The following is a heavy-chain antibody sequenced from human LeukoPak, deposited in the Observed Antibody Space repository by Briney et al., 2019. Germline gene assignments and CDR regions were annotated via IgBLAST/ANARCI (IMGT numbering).Heavy chain of an antibody. Sequence: GGSLRLSCAASGFTFSSYGMHWVRQAPGKGLEWVTVISYDGSNKYYTDSVKGRFTISRDNSKNTLYLQMNSLRAEDTAVYYCAKVVFSGYYEAAPFDYWGQGTLVTVSS. CDR1: GFTFSSYG. CDR2: ISYDGSNK. J-gene: IGHJ4*02. CDR3: AKVVFSGYYEAAPFDY. D-gene: IGHD3-22*01. V-gene: IGHV3-30*18.